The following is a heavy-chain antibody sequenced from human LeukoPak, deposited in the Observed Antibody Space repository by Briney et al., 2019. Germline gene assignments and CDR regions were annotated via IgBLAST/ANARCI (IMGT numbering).Heavy chain of an antibody. D-gene: IGHD2-2*02. CDR1: GYTFTGYY. CDR2: INANSGGT. J-gene: IGHJ4*02. CDR3: ARGPPIVVVPAAIAHNSHFDY. Sequence: ASVKVTCKASGYTFTGYYMHWVRQAPGQGLEWMGWINANSGGTNYAQKFQGRVTMTRDTSISTAYMELSRLRSDDTAVYYCARGPPIVVVPAAIAHNSHFDYWGQGTLVTVSS. V-gene: IGHV1-2*02.